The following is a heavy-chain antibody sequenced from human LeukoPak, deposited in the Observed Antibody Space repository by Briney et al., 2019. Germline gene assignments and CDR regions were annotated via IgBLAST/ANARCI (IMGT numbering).Heavy chain of an antibody. J-gene: IGHJ4*02. CDR1: GFTFSSYA. Sequence: GESLRLSCAASGFTFSSYAMHWVRQAPGKGLEWVAVISYDGSNKYYADSVKGRFTISRDNSKNTLYLQMNSLRAEDTAVYYCARDQERYCSGGSCSTLVDYWGQGTLVTVSS. CDR3: ARDQERYCSGGSCSTLVDY. V-gene: IGHV3-30-3*01. CDR2: ISYDGSNK. D-gene: IGHD2-15*01.